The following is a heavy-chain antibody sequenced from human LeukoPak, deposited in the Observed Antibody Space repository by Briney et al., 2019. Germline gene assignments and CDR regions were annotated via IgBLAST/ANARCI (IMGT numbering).Heavy chain of an antibody. CDR3: ARGGRGITIFGVVIPNYFDY. D-gene: IGHD3-3*01. V-gene: IGHV5-51*01. CDR2: IYPGDSDT. CDR1: GYSFTSYW. J-gene: IGHJ4*02. Sequence: PGESLKISCKGSGYSFTSYWIGWVRQMPGKGLEWMGIIYPGDSDTRYSPSFQGQVTISADKSISTAYLQWSSLKASDTAMYYCARGGRGITIFGVVIPNYFDYWGQGTLVTVSS.